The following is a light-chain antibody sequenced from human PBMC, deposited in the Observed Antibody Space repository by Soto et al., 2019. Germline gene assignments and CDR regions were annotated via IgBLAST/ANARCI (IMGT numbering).Light chain of an antibody. CDR1: QSVSNN. Sequence: RVITPSTATLSVSPGERATLSFRASQSVSNNLAWYQQKPGQAPRLLIYGASTRATGIPARFSGSGSGTEFTLTISSLQSEDFAVYYCQQSNDWWTFGQGTKVDIK. V-gene: IGKV3-15*01. CDR3: QQSNDWWT. J-gene: IGKJ1*01. CDR2: GAS.